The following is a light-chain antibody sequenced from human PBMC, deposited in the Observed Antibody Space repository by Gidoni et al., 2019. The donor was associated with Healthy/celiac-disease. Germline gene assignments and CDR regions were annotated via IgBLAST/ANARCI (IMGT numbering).Light chain of an antibody. V-gene: IGKV1-39*01. CDR2: AAS. CDR1: QSISSY. CDR3: HRGYRTSWT. J-gene: IGKJ1*01. Sequence: DIQMTQSPSSLSASVGDRVTITCRASQSISSYLNWYQQKPGKEPTLLIYAASSLQIGVPSSFSVRGSGSDVTLTICCLQPKNFLIHYGHRGYRTSWTFGQGTKVEIK.